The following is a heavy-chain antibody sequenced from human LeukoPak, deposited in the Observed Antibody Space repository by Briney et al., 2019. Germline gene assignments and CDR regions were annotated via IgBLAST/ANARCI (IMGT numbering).Heavy chain of an antibody. V-gene: IGHV3-21*01. D-gene: IGHD1-26*01. CDR3: ASDLSIVVPSG. CDR1: GFTFSSYS. CDR2: ISSSSSYI. Sequence: TGGSLRLSCAASGFTFSSYSMNWVRQAPGKGLEWVSSISSSSSYIYYADSVKGRFTTFRDNAKNSVHLQINSLRAEDKAVYYWASDLSIVVPSGWGKENLVTVSS. J-gene: IGHJ4*02.